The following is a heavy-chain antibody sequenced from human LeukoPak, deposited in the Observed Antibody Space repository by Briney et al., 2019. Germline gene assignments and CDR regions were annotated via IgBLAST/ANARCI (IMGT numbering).Heavy chain of an antibody. CDR2: IRYDGSNK. J-gene: IGHJ4*02. CDR1: GFTFSSYG. Sequence: HSGGSLRLSCAASGFTFSSYGMHWVRQAPGKGLEWVAFIRYDGSNKYYADSVKGRFTISRDNSKNTLYLQMNSLRAEDTAVYYCAKARTPMVRGVRGVFDYWGQGTLVTVSS. V-gene: IGHV3-30*02. D-gene: IGHD3-10*01. CDR3: AKARTPMVRGVRGVFDY.